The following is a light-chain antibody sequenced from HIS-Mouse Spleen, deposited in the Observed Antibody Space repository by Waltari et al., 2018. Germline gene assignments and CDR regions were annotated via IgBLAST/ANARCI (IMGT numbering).Light chain of an antibody. J-gene: IGKJ4*01. Sequence: DSVMTQSLLSLPVTPGESASISCSSSQSLLHSNGYNYLDWYLQKPGQSPQLLIYLGSNRASGVPDRFSGSGSGTDFTLKISRVEAEDVGVYYCMQALQTPLTFGGGTKVEIK. CDR2: LGS. CDR1: QSLLHSNGYNY. CDR3: MQALQTPLT. V-gene: IGKV2-28*01.